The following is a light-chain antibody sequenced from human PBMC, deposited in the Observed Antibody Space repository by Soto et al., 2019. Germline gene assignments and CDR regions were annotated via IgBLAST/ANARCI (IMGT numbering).Light chain of an antibody. V-gene: IGLV2-14*01. Sequence: QSAMSQPACVSGSPGQSITISCTGTSNDVGYYNYVSWYQQHPGQAPKLMISEVTTRPSGVSDRFSGSKSGNTASLTISRLQAEDEAHYYCSSYTTAYTQVFGGGTKLTVL. CDR3: SSYTTAYTQV. CDR1: SNDVGYYNY. J-gene: IGLJ3*02. CDR2: EVT.